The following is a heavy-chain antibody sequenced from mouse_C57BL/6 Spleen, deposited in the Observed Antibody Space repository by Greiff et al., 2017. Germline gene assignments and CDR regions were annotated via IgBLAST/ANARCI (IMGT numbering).Heavy chain of an antibody. J-gene: IGHJ2*01. CDR1: GYTFTSYW. Sequence: VQLQQPGAELVKPGASVKLSCKASGYTFTSYWMQWVKQRPGQGLEWIGEIDPSDSYTNYNQKFKGKATLTVDTSSSTAYMQLSSLTSEDSAVYYCARRDDYDDGKVEVFDYWGQGTTLTVSS. CDR2: IDPSDSYT. CDR3: ARRDDYDDGKVEVFDY. D-gene: IGHD2-4*01. V-gene: IGHV1-50*01.